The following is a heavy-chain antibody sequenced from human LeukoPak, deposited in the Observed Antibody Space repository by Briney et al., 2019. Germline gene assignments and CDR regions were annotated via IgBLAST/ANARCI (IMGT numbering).Heavy chain of an antibody. CDR2: IYTSGST. Sequence: SETLSLTCTVSGGSISSYYWSWIRQPAGKGLEWIGRIYTSGSTNYNPSLKGRVTMSVDTSKNQFSLKLSSVTAADTAVYYCARGSRLYYYYGMDVWGQGTTVTVSS. CDR1: GGSISSYY. D-gene: IGHD1-1*01. CDR3: ARGSRLYYYYGMDV. V-gene: IGHV4-4*07. J-gene: IGHJ6*02.